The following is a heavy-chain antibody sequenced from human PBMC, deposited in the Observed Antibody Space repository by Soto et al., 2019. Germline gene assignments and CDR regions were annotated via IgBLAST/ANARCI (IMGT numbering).Heavy chain of an antibody. CDR1: GGSISSSSHY. D-gene: IGHD6-13*01. V-gene: IGHV4-39*01. Sequence: SETLSLTCTVSGGSISSSSHYWGWIRQPPGKGLEWIGGMSYSGSTYYNPSLKSRVTISVDTSKNQFSLKLSSVTAADTAVYYCARRMGIAAAGLHAFDIWGQGTMVTVSS. CDR3: ARRMGIAAAGLHAFDI. CDR2: MSYSGST. J-gene: IGHJ3*02.